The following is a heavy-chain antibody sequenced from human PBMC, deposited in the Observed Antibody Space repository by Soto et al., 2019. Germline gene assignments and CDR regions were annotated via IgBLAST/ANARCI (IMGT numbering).Heavy chain of an antibody. Sequence: TLSLTCPVSGGSISSGDYYWSWIRQPPGKGLEWIGYIYYSGSTYYNPSLKSRVTISVDTSKNQFSLKLSSVTAADTAVYYCAREGGGAYYFDYWGQGTLVSVYS. D-gene: IGHD2-15*01. CDR3: AREGGGAYYFDY. V-gene: IGHV4-30-4*01. CDR1: GGSISSGDYY. CDR2: IYYSGST. J-gene: IGHJ4*02.